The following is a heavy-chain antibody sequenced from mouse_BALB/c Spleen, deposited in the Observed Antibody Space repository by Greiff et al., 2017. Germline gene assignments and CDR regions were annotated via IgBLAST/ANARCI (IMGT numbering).Heavy chain of an antibody. CDR2: ISSGGSYT. J-gene: IGHJ1*01. D-gene: IGHD1-1*01. CDR3: ARHDYYGSSWYFDV. Sequence: EVKLVESGGDLVKPGGSLKLSCAASGFTFSSYGMSWVRQTPDKRLEWFATISSGGSYTYYPDSVKGRFTISRDNAKNTLYLQMSSLKSEDTAMYYCARHDYYGSSWYFDVWGAGTTVTVSS. CDR1: GFTFSSYG. V-gene: IGHV5-6*01.